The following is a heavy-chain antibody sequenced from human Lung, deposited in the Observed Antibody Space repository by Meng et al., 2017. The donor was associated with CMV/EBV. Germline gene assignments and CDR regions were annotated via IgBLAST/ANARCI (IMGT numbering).Heavy chain of an antibody. CDR1: GFTFSSYS. CDR2: ISMSSSDI. CDR3: ARIKYDFWGTNWFDP. D-gene: IGHD3-3*01. J-gene: IGHJ5*02. Sequence: GESLKISCAASGFTFSSYSMNWVRQAPGKGLEWVSYISMSSSDIYYADSVKGRFTISRDNAKKSLYLQMNSLRAEDTAVYYCARIKYDFWGTNWFDPWGQGDXVTVDS. V-gene: IGHV3-21*01.